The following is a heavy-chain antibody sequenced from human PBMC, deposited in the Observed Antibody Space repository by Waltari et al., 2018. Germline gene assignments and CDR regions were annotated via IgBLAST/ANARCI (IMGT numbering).Heavy chain of an antibody. J-gene: IGHJ5*01. V-gene: IGHV1-8*01. Sequence: QVLLVQSGAEVMKPGASVQVSCTASGYTFTNYDIYWVRQAAGQGLEWMGWMNPNSGDTHYAQKFQGRVTFTRDTSTSRAFIEMSNLRSVDTAVYYCARARKSFWFDSWGQGTLVAVSS. CDR2: MNPNSGDT. CDR1: GYTFTNYD. CDR3: ARARKSFWFDS.